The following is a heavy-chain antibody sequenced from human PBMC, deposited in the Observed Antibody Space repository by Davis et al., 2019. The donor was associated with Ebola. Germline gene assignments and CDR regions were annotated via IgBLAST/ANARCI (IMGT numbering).Heavy chain of an antibody. CDR2: INHSGST. J-gene: IGHJ4*02. CDR1: GASFSGYY. D-gene: IGHD3-10*01. CDR3: ARRGNRGEAY. Sequence: MPSETLSLTCAVYGASFSGYYWSWIRQPPGKGLEWIGEINHSGSTNYNPSLKSRVTISVDTSKNQFSLKLSSVTAADTAVYYCARRGNRGEAYWGQGTLVTVSS. V-gene: IGHV4-34*01.